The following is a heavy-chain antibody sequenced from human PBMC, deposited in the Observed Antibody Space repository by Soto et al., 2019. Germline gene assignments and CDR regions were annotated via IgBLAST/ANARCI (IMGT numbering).Heavy chain of an antibody. Sequence: QVQLVESGGGVVQPGRSLTLSCAASGFTFSNYGMYWVRQGPVKGLEWVAVASYDGSKKYYADSVKGRFSISRDNSKNTLYLQMNSLGVEDTAVYYCAKIRSIGTGDAFDLWGQGTMVIVSS. D-gene: IGHD1-1*01. J-gene: IGHJ3*01. CDR1: GFTFSNYG. CDR3: AKIRSIGTGDAFDL. V-gene: IGHV3-30*18. CDR2: ASYDGSKK.